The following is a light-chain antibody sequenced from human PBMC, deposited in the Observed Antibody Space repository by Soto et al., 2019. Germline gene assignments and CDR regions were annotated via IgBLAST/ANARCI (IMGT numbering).Light chain of an antibody. Sequence: IVMTQSPGTLSLSPGERATLSCRASQSVSSRLAWYQKKPGPAPRILISGASSRATGIPDRFSGSGSGTDFNLTISRLETEDFAVYECQQYVGSTWTFGQGTKVDIK. CDR2: GAS. V-gene: IGKV3-20*01. CDR1: QSVSSR. J-gene: IGKJ1*01. CDR3: QQYVGSTWT.